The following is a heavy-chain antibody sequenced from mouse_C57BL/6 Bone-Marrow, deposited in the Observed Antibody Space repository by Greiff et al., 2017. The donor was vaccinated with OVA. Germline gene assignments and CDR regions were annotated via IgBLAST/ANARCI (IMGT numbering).Heavy chain of an antibody. D-gene: IGHD1-1*01. Sequence: QVQLKESGAELARPGASVKLSCKASGYTFTSYGISWVKQRTGQGLEWIGEIYPRSGNTYYNEKFKGKATLTADKSSSTAYMELRSLTSEDSAVYFCARSYYYGSRNDWGQGTTLTVSS. J-gene: IGHJ2*01. CDR1: GYTFTSYG. V-gene: IGHV1-81*01. CDR2: IYPRSGNT. CDR3: ARSYYYGSRND.